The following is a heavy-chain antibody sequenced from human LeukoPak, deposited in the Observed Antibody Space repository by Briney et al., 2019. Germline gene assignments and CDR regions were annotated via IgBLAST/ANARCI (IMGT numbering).Heavy chain of an antibody. D-gene: IGHD2-8*01. CDR1: GGSISSYY. J-gene: IGHJ4*02. CDR3: ARGGPYTDLMVYAI. CDR2: IYYSGST. V-gene: IGHV4-59*01. Sequence: SETLSLTCTVSGGSISSYYWSWIRQPPGKGLEWIGYIYYSGSTNYNPSLTSRVTISVDTSKNQFSLKLSSVTAADTAVYYCARGGPYTDLMVYAIWGQGTLVTVSS.